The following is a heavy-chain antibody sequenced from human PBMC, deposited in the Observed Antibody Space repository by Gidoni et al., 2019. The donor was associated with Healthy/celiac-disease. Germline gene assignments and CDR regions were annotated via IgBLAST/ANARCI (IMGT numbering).Heavy chain of an antibody. CDR2: INHSGST. D-gene: IGHD3-22*01. V-gene: IGHV4-34*01. CDR1: GGSFSGYY. CDR3: ARIRGHWDSSGYYIRPRYYGMDV. Sequence: AVYGGSFSGYYWSWIRQPPGKGLEWIGEINHSGSTNYNPSLKSRVTISVDTSKNQFSLKLSSVTDADTAVYYCARIRGHWDSSGYYIRPRYYGMDVWGQGTTVTVSS. J-gene: IGHJ6*02.